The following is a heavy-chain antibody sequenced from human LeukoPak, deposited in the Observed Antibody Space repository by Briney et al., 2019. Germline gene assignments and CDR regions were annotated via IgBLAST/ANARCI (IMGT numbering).Heavy chain of an antibody. V-gene: IGHV3-48*02. D-gene: IGHD6-19*01. CDR2: INSRSSTI. Sequence: AGGSLRLSCTASGFTFTSCSMNWVRQTPGKGLEWVSYINSRSSTIYYADSVKGRFTISRDNAKNSLYLQMNSLRDEDTAVYYCARDRHSTGWYYFDYWGQGTLVTVSS. CDR1: GFTFTSCS. CDR3: ARDRHSTGWYYFDY. J-gene: IGHJ4*02.